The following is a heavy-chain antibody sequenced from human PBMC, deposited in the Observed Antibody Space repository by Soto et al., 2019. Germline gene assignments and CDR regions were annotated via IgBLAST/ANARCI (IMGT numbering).Heavy chain of an antibody. V-gene: IGHV4-39*01. J-gene: IGHJ4*02. Sequence: QLQLQESGPGLVKPSETLSLTCTVSGGSISSSSYYWGWIRQPPGKALEWIGHIYYSGSSYYNPSLNSRVTTSVDASKNPSSLRLSSFTAADTAVYYCARPTVVHCSSTRCPSVYFDYWGQGTMVTVSS. CDR2: IYYSGSS. D-gene: IGHD2-2*01. CDR3: ARPTVVHCSSTRCPSVYFDY. CDR1: GGSISSSSYY.